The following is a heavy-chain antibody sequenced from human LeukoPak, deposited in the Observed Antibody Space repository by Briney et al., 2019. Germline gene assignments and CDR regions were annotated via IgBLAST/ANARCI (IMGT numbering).Heavy chain of an antibody. CDR3: ARDRGSSSHDGMDV. CDR2: ISSSSSYI. D-gene: IGHD6-13*01. CDR1: GLTLSSYR. V-gene: IGHV3-21*01. Sequence: GGSLRLSCPASGLTLSSYRMNCVRQAPGNGLEWVSSISSSSSYIYYADSVKGRFTISRDNVKNSLYLQMNSLRAEDKAVYYCARDRGSSSHDGMDVWGQGTTVTVSS. J-gene: IGHJ6*02.